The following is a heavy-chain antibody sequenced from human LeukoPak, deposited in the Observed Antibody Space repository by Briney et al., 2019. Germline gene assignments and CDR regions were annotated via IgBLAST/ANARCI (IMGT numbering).Heavy chain of an antibody. D-gene: IGHD5-18*01. CDR2: IYYTGST. J-gene: IGHJ4*02. V-gene: IGHV4-39*01. Sequence: SETLSLICTVSGGSISGSGYYWVWIRQPPGKELEWIATIYYTGSTYYNPSLKSRVTISVDTSKNQFSLKLSSVTAADTAVYYCASGYSYGYDYWGQGTLVTVSS. CDR3: ASGYSYGYDY. CDR1: GGSISGSGYY.